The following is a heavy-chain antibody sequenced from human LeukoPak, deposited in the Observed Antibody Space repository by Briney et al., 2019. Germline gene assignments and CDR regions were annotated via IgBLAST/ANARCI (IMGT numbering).Heavy chain of an antibody. J-gene: IGHJ6*04. CDR1: GGSISSGGYY. D-gene: IGHD1-26*01. Sequence: SQTLSLTCTVSGGSISSGGYYWSWIRQPPGKGLEWIGYTYHSGSTYYNPSLKSRVTISVDRSKNQFSLKLSSVTAADTAVYYCARDRASGYDYGMDVWGKGTTVTVSS. CDR3: ARDRASGYDYGMDV. CDR2: TYHSGST. V-gene: IGHV4-30-2*01.